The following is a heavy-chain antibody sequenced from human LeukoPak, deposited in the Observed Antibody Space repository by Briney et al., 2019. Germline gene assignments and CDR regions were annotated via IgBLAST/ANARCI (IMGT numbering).Heavy chain of an antibody. CDR3: ARTRYYDYVWGGYRYGYYFDY. J-gene: IGHJ4*02. V-gene: IGHV1-46*01. Sequence: ASVKVSCKASGYTFTSYYMHWVRQAPGQGLEWMGIINPSGGSTSYAQKFQGRVAMTRDMSTSTVYMELSSLRSEDTAVYYCARTRYYDYVWGGYRYGYYFDYWGQGTLVTVSS. CDR2: INPSGGST. D-gene: IGHD3-16*02. CDR1: GYTFTSYY.